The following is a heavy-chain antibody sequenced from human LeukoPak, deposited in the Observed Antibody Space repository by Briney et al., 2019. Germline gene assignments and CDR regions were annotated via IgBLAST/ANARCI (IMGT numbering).Heavy chain of an antibody. V-gene: IGHV3-74*01. CDR3: ARELSEQWLVSYYYGMDV. Sequence: GGSLRLSCVASGFTFNTYAMHWVRQAPGKGLVWVSRINSDGSSTSYADSVKGRFTISRDNAKNTLYLQMNSLRAEDTAVYYCARELSEQWLVSYYYGMDVWGQGTTVTVSS. CDR1: GFTFNTYA. D-gene: IGHD6-19*01. CDR2: INSDGSST. J-gene: IGHJ6*02.